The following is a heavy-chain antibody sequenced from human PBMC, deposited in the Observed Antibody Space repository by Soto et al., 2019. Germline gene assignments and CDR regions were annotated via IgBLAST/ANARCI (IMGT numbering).Heavy chain of an antibody. D-gene: IGHD3-10*01. J-gene: IGHJ6*02. CDR3: ARERVEVTMGRGVITNYYYGMDV. CDR1: GYTFTGYY. Sequence: ASVKVSCKASGYTFTGYYMHWVRQAPGQGLEWMGWINPNSGGTNYAQKLQGRVTMTTDTSTSTAYMELRSLRSDDTAVYYCARERVEVTMGRGVITNYYYGMDVWGQGTTVTVSS. CDR2: INPNSGGT. V-gene: IGHV1-2*02.